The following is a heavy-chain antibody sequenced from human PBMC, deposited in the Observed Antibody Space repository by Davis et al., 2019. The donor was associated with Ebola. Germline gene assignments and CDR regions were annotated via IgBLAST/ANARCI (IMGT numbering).Heavy chain of an antibody. V-gene: IGHV2-5*02. J-gene: IGHJ5*02. CDR1: GFSLTASGMG. CDR2: IYWDDDD. CDR3: AHNRPGWGFDP. D-gene: IGHD7-27*01. Sequence: SGPTLVKPTQTLTLTCTFSGFSLTASGMGVGWIRQPPGKALEWVALIYWDDDDRYSPSLKSRLTISKDTSKNQVVLTMTNMDPVDTATYYCAHNRPGWGFDPWGQGTLVTVSS.